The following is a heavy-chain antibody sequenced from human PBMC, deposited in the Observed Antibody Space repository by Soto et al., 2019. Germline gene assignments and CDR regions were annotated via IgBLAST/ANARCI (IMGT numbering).Heavy chain of an antibody. CDR2: IWAHGTEQ. CDR3: GKDIRSGSIDY. CDR1: GYSITNHG. V-gene: IGHV3-33*06. D-gene: IGHD1-1*01. J-gene: IGHJ4*02. Sequence: QVRLAQSGGGVVQPGRSLTLSCAASGYSITNHGMHWFRQAPGKCLEWVALIWAHGTEQYYADSVKGRFTVSRDTSTNTVYLQMNSLRAEDTARYYCGKDIRSGSIDYWGQGTLVTVSS.